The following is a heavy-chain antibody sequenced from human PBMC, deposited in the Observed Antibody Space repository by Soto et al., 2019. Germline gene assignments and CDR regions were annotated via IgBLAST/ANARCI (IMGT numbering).Heavy chain of an antibody. D-gene: IGHD6-19*01. CDR3: ARSVEGHFDY. V-gene: IGHV3-48*02. CDR2: ITSDTNTI. CDR1: GFPFSIYS. Sequence: ESGGGLVQPGGSLRLTCVASGFPFSIYSMNWVRQAPGKGLEWCSYITSDTNTIKYADSVKGRFTISRDNAKNLVYLQMNSLRDEDTAVYFCARSVEGHFDYWGQGTVVTVSS. J-gene: IGHJ4*02.